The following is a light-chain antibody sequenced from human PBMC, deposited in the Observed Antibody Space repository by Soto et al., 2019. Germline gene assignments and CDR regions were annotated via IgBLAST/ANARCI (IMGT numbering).Light chain of an antibody. V-gene: IGKV3-15*01. Sequence: EIVMTQSPATLYVSPGERATLFCRASQSVSNNLAWYQQKPGQAPRLLIYGTSTRATGIPARFTGSGSGTEFTLTISSLQSEDFAMYYCQQYNNWPPYTFGQGTNLEI. J-gene: IGKJ2*01. CDR2: GTS. CDR3: QQYNNWPPYT. CDR1: QSVSNN.